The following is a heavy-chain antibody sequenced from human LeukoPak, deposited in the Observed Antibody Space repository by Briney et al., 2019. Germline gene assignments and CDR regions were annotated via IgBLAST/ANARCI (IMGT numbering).Heavy chain of an antibody. CDR3: ARDSGSSPTFDY. D-gene: IGHD1-26*01. CDR2: IYYNGNT. Sequence: PSETLSLTCTVSGGSISNSFWSWIRQPPGKGLEWIAYIYYNGNTKYNPSLKSRVTISVDTSKNQFSLRLSSVTAADTAVYYCARDSGSSPTFDYWGQGTLVTVSS. CDR1: GGSISNSF. J-gene: IGHJ4*02. V-gene: IGHV4-59*01.